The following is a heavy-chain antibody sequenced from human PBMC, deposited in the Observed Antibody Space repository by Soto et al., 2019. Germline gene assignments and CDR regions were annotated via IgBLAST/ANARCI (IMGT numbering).Heavy chain of an antibody. Sequence: QVQLQQWGAGLLKPSETLSLTCAVYGGSFSGYYWSWIRQPPGKGLEWIGEINHSGRTNYNPSLKSRVTISVDTSKNQFSLKLSSVTAADTAVYYCAGTEEYCSGGSCYSPPYFDYWGQGTLVTVSS. J-gene: IGHJ4*02. V-gene: IGHV4-34*01. CDR3: AGTEEYCSGGSCYSPPYFDY. CDR2: INHSGRT. D-gene: IGHD2-15*01. CDR1: GGSFSGYY.